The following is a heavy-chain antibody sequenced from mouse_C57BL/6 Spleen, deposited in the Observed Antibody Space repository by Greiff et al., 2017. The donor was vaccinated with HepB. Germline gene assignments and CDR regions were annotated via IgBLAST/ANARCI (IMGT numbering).Heavy chain of an antibody. V-gene: IGHV1-80*01. Sequence: QVQLKESGAELVKPGASVKISCKASGYAFSSYWMNWVKQRPGKGLEWIGQIYPGDGDTNYNGKFKGKATLTADKSSSTAYMQLSSLTSEDSAVYFCARDPAYYSNYGYFDVWGTGTTVTVSS. D-gene: IGHD2-5*01. CDR1: GYAFSSYW. J-gene: IGHJ1*03. CDR2: IYPGDGDT. CDR3: ARDPAYYSNYGYFDV.